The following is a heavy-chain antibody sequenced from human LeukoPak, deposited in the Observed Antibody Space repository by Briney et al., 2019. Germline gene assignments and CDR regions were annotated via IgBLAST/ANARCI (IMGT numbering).Heavy chain of an antibody. D-gene: IGHD3-10*01. V-gene: IGHV5-51*01. CDR2: IYPGDSDT. CDR3: ARQAFYYGSGSYTDY. CDR1: GYSFTSYW. Sequence: GESLKISCKGSGYSFTSYWIGWVRQMPGKGLKWMGIIYPGDSDTRYSPSFQGQVTISADKSISTAYLQWSSLKASDTAMYYCARQAFYYGSGSYTDYWGQGTLVTVSS. J-gene: IGHJ4*02.